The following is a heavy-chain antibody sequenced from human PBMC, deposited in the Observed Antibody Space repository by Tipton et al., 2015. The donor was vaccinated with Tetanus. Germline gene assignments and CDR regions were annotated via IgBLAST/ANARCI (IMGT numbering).Heavy chain of an antibody. Sequence: TLSLTCAVSGGSFSDFYWSWIRQPPGKGLEWIGEINHSGSANKNPSLKSRVTLSLDTTKKQVSLKLSSVTAADTAVYYCARGDYYGSGTYDVWGQGTTVTVPS. D-gene: IGHD3-10*01. CDR3: ARGDYYGSGTYDV. CDR2: INHSGSA. CDR1: GGSFSDFY. J-gene: IGHJ6*02. V-gene: IGHV4-34*01.